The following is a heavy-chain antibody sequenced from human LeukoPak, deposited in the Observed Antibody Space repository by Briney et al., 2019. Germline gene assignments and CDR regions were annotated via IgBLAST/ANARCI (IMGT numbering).Heavy chain of an antibody. Sequence: ASVKVSCKASGYTFTGYYMHWVRQAPGQGLEWMGWINPNSGGTNYAQKFQGRVTMTRDTSIGTAYMELSRLRSDDTAVYYCAREYYYDSSGYQIPYGMDVWGQGTTVTVSS. J-gene: IGHJ6*02. D-gene: IGHD3-22*01. CDR3: AREYYYDSSGYQIPYGMDV. CDR1: GYTFTGYY. CDR2: INPNSGGT. V-gene: IGHV1-2*02.